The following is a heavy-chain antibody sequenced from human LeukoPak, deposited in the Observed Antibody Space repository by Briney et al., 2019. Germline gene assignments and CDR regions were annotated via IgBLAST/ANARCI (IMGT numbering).Heavy chain of an antibody. Sequence: RSETLSLTCTVSGVSLNRNYWSWVRQPPGNGLEWIGYISYSGSTNYNPSLTSRVTISLDTSKSQFSLNLNSVTAAATAVYYCARGRQVGNTGYYFDYWGQGTLVTVSS. J-gene: IGHJ4*02. CDR3: ARGRQVGNTGYYFDY. V-gene: IGHV4-59*01. CDR2: ISYSGST. CDR1: GVSLNRNY. D-gene: IGHD1-26*01.